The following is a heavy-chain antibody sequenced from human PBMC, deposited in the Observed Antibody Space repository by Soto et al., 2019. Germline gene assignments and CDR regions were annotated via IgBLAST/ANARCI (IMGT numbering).Heavy chain of an antibody. D-gene: IGHD6-13*01. CDR3: ARQQNIAAAGIDWFDP. V-gene: IGHV4-39*01. CDR1: GGSISSSSYY. CDR2: IYYSGST. J-gene: IGHJ5*02. Sequence: SETLSLTCTVSGGSISSSSYYWGWIRQPPGKGLEWIGSIYYSGSTYYNPSLKSRVTISVDTSKNQFSLKLSSVTAADTAVYYCARQQNIAAAGIDWFDPWGQGTLVTVSS.